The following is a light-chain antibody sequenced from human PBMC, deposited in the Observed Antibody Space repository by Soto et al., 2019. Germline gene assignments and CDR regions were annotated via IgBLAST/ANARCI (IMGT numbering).Light chain of an antibody. Sequence: QSVLTQPASVSGSPGQSITISCTGTSSDVGGYNYVSWYQQHPGKAPKLMIYEVSNRPSGVSNRFSGSKSGNTASLTISGLQVEDEADYYCSSYTSSSTHYVFGTRTKGTVL. CDR1: SSDVGGYNY. J-gene: IGLJ1*01. CDR2: EVS. CDR3: SSYTSSSTHYV. V-gene: IGLV2-14*01.